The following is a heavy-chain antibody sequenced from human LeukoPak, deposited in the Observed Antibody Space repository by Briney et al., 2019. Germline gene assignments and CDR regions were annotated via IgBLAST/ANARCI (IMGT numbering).Heavy chain of an antibody. CDR1: GGTFSSYA. D-gene: IGHD4-23*01. J-gene: IGHJ6*02. CDR2: IIPIFGTA. CDR3: ASSTYGGNRYYYYYGMDV. V-gene: IGHV1-69*13. Sequence: SVKVSCKASGGTFSSYAISWVRQAPGQGLEWMGGIIPIFGTANYAQKFQGRVTITADESTSTAYMELSSLRSEDAAVYYCASSTYGGNRYYYYYGMDVWGQGTTVTVSS.